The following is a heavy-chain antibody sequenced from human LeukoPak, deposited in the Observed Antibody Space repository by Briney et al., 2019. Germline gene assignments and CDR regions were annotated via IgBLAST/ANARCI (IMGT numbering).Heavy chain of an antibody. V-gene: IGHV1-24*01. CDR2: FDPEDGET. Sequence: ASVKVSCKVSGYTLTELSMHWVRQAPGKXXXXMGGFDPEDGETIYAQKFQGRVTMTEDTSTDTAYMELSSLRSEDTAVYYCATDGTYDSSGYSNSGWGQGTLVTVSS. CDR3: ATDGTYDSSGYSNSG. J-gene: IGHJ4*02. D-gene: IGHD3-22*01. CDR1: GYTLTELS.